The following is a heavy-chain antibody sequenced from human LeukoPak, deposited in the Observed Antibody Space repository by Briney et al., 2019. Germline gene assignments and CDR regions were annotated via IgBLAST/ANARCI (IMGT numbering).Heavy chain of an antibody. CDR1: GFTFDDYA. CDR2: ISWNSGSI. Sequence: GGSLRLSCAASGFTFDDYAMHWVRQAPGKGLEWVSGISWNSGSIGYADSVKGRFTISRDNAKNSLYLQMNSLRAEDTALYYCAKLEYSSGWEGHFDYWGQGTLVTVSS. CDR3: AKLEYSSGWEGHFDY. D-gene: IGHD6-19*01. V-gene: IGHV3-9*01. J-gene: IGHJ4*02.